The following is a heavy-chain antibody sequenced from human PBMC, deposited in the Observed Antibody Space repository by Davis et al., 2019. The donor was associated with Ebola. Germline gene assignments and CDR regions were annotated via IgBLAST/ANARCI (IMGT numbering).Heavy chain of an antibody. CDR1: GGSFSGYS. V-gene: IGHV4-34*01. J-gene: IGHJ3*02. CDR2: INHSGST. Sequence: SETLSLTCAVYGGSFSGYSWSWIRQPPGKGLEWIGEINHSGSTNYNPSLKSRVTISVDTSKNQFSLKLSSVTAADTAVYYCASTYGSGSYLDAFDIWGQGTMVTVSS. CDR3: ASTYGSGSYLDAFDI. D-gene: IGHD3-10*01.